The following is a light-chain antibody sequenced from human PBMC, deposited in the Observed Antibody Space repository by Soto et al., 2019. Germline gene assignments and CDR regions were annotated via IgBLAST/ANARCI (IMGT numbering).Light chain of an antibody. CDR2: GAS. J-gene: IGKJ2*01. CDR1: QSVSSSY. Sequence: EIVLTQSPGTLSLSPGERVTLSCRASQSVSSSYLAWYQHKPGQPPSLLIYGASSRATDIPDRFSGSGSGTDFALTISRLEPEDFAVYYCQQYDSSPYTFGQGTKLEIK. V-gene: IGKV3-20*01. CDR3: QQYDSSPYT.